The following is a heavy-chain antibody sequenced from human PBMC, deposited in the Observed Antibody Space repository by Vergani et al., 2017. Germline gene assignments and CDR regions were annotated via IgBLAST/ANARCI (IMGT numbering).Heavy chain of an antibody. CDR1: GFTFSNYG. CDR2: ISHDGNKK. V-gene: IGHV3-30*18. J-gene: IGHJ6*03. CDR3: AKDPRLKEDYYYYYMDV. Sequence: QVQLVESGGSVVQPGRSLRLSCAASGFTFSNYGLHWVRQAPGHGLEWVAVISHDGNKKYYVDSVKGRFTISRDNSKNTLYLYMNSLRADDTAVYYCAKDPRLKEDYYYYYMDVWGKGTTVTVSS.